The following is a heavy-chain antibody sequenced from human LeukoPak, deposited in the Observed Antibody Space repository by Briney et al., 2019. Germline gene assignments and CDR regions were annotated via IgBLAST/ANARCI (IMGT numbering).Heavy chain of an antibody. Sequence: GGSLRLSCAASGFTFSSYAMHWVRQAPGKGLEWVAVISYDGSNKYYADSVKGRFTISRDNSKNTLYLQMNSLRTEDTAVYYCAKGDYYYGSGSYLFDYWGQGTLVTVSS. D-gene: IGHD3-10*01. V-gene: IGHV3-30-3*01. CDR3: AKGDYYYGSGSYLFDY. J-gene: IGHJ4*02. CDR1: GFTFSSYA. CDR2: ISYDGSNK.